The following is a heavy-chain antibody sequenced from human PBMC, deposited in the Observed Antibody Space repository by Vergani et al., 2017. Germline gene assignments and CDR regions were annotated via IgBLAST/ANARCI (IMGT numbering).Heavy chain of an antibody. D-gene: IGHD5-12*01. CDR3: AKANHGNNGYYYLDYDHAIYD. V-gene: IGHV3-23*01. CDR1: GFTFNHYA. CDR2: ISGSGGST. Sequence: EVQLLESGGDLVQPGGSLRLSCAASGFTFNHYAMNWVRQAPGKGLEWVSGISGSGGSTYYADSVKGRFTISRDSSKNTLYLQMNSLSAEDTAVYYCAKANHGNNGYYYLDYDHAIYDWSPGTTVTVSS. J-gene: IGHJ6*02.